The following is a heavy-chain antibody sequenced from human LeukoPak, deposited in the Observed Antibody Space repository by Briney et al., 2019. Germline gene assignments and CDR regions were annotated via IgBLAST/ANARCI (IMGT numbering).Heavy chain of an antibody. D-gene: IGHD6-13*01. CDR1: GGTFSSYA. V-gene: IGHV1-69*06. CDR3: ARSSSWPYYFDY. CDR2: IIPIFGTA. Sequence: GSSVKVCCKASGGTFSSYAISWVRQAPGQGLEWMGGIIPIFGTANYAQKFQGRVTITADKSTSTAYMELSSLRSEDTAVYYCARSSSWPYYFDYWGQGTLVTVSS. J-gene: IGHJ4*02.